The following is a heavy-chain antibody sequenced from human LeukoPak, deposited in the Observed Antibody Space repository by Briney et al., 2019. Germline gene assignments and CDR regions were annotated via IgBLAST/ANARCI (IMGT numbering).Heavy chain of an antibody. Sequence: GGSLRLSCAASGFAFSDSWMSWVRQAPGKGLEWVASIQQNGIEKYYVDSVKGRFTISRDNAKNSLDLQMNSLTAEDTAVYYCARDRDGKDYWGQGTLVTASS. CDR1: GFAFSDSW. V-gene: IGHV3-7*03. J-gene: IGHJ4*02. D-gene: IGHD1-1*01. CDR2: IQQNGIEK. CDR3: ARDRDGKDY.